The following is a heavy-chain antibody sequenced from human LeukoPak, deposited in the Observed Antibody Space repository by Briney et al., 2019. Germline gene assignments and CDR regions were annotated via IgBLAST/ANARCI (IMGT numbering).Heavy chain of an antibody. CDR2: IYHSGRT. D-gene: IGHD1-1*01. V-gene: IGHV4-38-2*01. CDR1: GYSICSGYY. CDR3: ARSQANEGMGY. Sequence: SETLSLTCAVSGYSICSGYYWGWIRQPPGKGLEWIGSIYHSGRTYYNPSLMGRVTLSVDTSKNQFSLRLSSVTAADTAVYYCARSQANEGMGYWGQGALVTVSS. J-gene: IGHJ4*02.